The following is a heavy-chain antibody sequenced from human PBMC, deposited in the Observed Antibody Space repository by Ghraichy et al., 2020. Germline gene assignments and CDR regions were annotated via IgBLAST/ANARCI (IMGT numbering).Heavy chain of an antibody. CDR1: GFTFSSYS. Sequence: GGSLRLSCAASGFTFSSYSMNWVRQAPGKGLEWVSSISSSSSYIYYADSVKGRFTISRDNAKNSLYLQRNSLRAEDTAVYYCASISLGEWLGLVDYWGQGTLVTVSS. V-gene: IGHV3-21*01. CDR3: ASISLGEWLGLVDY. CDR2: ISSSSSYI. D-gene: IGHD6-19*01. J-gene: IGHJ4*02.